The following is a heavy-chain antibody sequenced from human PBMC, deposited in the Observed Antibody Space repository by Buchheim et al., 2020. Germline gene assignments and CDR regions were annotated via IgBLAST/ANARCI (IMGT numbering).Heavy chain of an antibody. CDR3: ARVDAGYYDSSGYYEAPYISA. J-gene: IGHJ5*02. Sequence: QVQLQESGPGLVKPSGTLSLTCAVSGGSISSSNWWSWVRQPPGKGLEWIGEIYHSGSTNYNPSLKSRVTISVDKSKNQFSPKLSSVTAADTAVYYCARVDAGYYDSSGYYEAPYISAWGQGTL. D-gene: IGHD3-22*01. CDR2: IYHSGST. CDR1: GGSISSSNW. V-gene: IGHV4-4*02.